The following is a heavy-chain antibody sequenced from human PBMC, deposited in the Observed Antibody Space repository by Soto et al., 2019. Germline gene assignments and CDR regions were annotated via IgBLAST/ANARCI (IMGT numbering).Heavy chain of an antibody. CDR3: AHRYYDILTGFRWFDP. CDR2: IYWDDDK. Sequence: SGPTLVNPTQTLTLTCTFSGFSLSTSGVGVGWIRQPPGKALEWLALIYWDDDKRYSPSLKSRLTITKDTSKNQVVLTMTNMDPVDTATYYCAHRYYDILTGFRWFDPWGQGTLVTVSS. CDR1: GFSLSTSGVG. J-gene: IGHJ5*02. D-gene: IGHD3-9*01. V-gene: IGHV2-5*02.